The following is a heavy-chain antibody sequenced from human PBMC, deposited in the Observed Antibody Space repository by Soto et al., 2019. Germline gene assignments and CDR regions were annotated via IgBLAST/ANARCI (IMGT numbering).Heavy chain of an antibody. Sequence: SETLCLTCTVSGGSIISRSYYWGWIRQPPGKGLEWIGNIYYSGTTYYNPSLKSRVTISVDTSKNQFSLKLTSVTAADTAVYYCAATSTTSNTLSIDHWGQGTLVTVSS. D-gene: IGHD4-4*01. V-gene: IGHV4-39*01. CDR3: AATSTTSNTLSIDH. J-gene: IGHJ4*02. CDR2: IYYSGTT. CDR1: GGSIISRSYY.